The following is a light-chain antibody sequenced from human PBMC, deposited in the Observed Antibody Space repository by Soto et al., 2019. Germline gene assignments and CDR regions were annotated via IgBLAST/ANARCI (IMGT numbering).Light chain of an antibody. CDR1: SSDVGAYFY. J-gene: IGLJ3*02. Sequence: QSALTQPASVSGSPGQSITISCAGTSSDVGAYFYVSWYHQHPGKVPKLMIYDVSHRLSGVSNRFSGCKSGNTASLTISGVRAEEQADYCCRSFSNCRTLLFGGGSQLTVL. CDR3: RSFSNCRTLL. CDR2: DVS. V-gene: IGLV2-14*03.